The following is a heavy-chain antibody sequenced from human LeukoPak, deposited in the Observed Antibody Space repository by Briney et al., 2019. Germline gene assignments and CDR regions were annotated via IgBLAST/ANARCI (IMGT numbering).Heavy chain of an antibody. CDR1: GFTFSSYA. CDR2: ISGSGGST. V-gene: IGHV3-23*01. J-gene: IGHJ6*03. D-gene: IGHD6-13*01. CDR3: AKAPYSSHYYYMDV. Sequence: GGSLRLSCAASGFTFSSYAMSWVRQAPGKGLEWVSAISGSGGSTYYADSVKGRFTISRDNSKNTLYLQMNSLRAEDTAVYYCAKAPYSSHYYYMDVWGKGTTVTVSS.